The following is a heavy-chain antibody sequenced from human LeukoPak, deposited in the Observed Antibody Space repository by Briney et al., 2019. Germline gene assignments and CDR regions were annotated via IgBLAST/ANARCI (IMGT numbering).Heavy chain of an antibody. Sequence: PSETLSLTCTVSGGSISSSSYYWDWIRQPPGKGLEWIGSIYYSGSTYYNPSLKSRVTISVDTSKNQFSLKLSSVTAADTAVYYCARRNPGGLMTTAINAFDIWGQGTMVTVSS. J-gene: IGHJ3*02. CDR2: IYYSGST. CDR1: GGSISSSSYY. V-gene: IGHV4-39*01. CDR3: ARRNPGGLMTTAINAFDI. D-gene: IGHD4-17*01.